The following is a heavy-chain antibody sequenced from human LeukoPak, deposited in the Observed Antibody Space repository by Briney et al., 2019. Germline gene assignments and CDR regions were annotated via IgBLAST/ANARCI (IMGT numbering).Heavy chain of an antibody. V-gene: IGHV4-59*12. Sequence: SETLSLTCTVSGGSISSYYWSWIRQPPGKGLEWIGYIYYSGSTNYNPSLKSRVTISVDTSKNQFSLKLSSVTAADTAVHYCARGIDYSNRGGHIDYWGQGTLVTVSS. J-gene: IGHJ4*02. CDR2: IYYSGST. CDR3: ARGIDYSNRGGHIDY. CDR1: GGSISSYY. D-gene: IGHD4-11*01.